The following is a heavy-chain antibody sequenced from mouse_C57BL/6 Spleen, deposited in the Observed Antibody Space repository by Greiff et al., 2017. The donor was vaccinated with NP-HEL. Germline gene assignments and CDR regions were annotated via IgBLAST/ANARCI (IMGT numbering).Heavy chain of an antibody. CDR3: ARWGSYDYPAWFAY. CDR2: IYPSDSET. D-gene: IGHD2-4*01. Sequence: QVQLQQPGAELVRPGSSVKLSCKASGYTFTSYWMDWVKQRPGQGLEWIGNIYPSDSETHYNQKFKDKATLTVDKSSSTAYMQLSSLTSEDSAVYYYARWGSYDYPAWFAYWGQGTLVTVSA. CDR1: GYTFTSYW. V-gene: IGHV1-61*01. J-gene: IGHJ3*01.